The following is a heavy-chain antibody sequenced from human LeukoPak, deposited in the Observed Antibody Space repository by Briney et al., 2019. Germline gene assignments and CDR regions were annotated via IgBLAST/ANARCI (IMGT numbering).Heavy chain of an antibody. CDR3: AKAYSTVTTYY. CDR1: GFTFSISV. CDR2: ITGGGAGT. J-gene: IGHJ4*02. Sequence: GGSLRLSCAASGFTFSISVMSWVRQAPGKGLEWVSAITGGGAGTDYADSVKGRFTISRDNSKNTLYLQMNSLRAEDTALYYCAKAYSTVTTYYWGQGTLVTVSS. D-gene: IGHD4-17*01. V-gene: IGHV3-23*01.